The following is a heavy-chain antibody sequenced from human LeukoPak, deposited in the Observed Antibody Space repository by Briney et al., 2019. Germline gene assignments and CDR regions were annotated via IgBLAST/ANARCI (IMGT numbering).Heavy chain of an antibody. CDR2: VDPEDGET. V-gene: IGHV1-69-2*01. Sequence: ASVKISCKVSGYTFTDYYMHWVQQAPGKGLEWLDLVDPEDGETIYAEKFQGRVTITADTSTDTAYMELSSLRSEDTAVYYCATVASREVGATFDYWGQGTLVTVSS. D-gene: IGHD1-26*01. CDR3: ATVASREVGATFDY. J-gene: IGHJ4*02. CDR1: GYTFTDYY.